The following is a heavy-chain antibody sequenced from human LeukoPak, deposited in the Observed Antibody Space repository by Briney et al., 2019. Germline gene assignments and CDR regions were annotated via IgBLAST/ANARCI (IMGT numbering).Heavy chain of an antibody. D-gene: IGHD6-13*01. V-gene: IGHV1-69*04. J-gene: IGHJ6*02. Sequence: ASVKVSCKASGGTFSSYAISWVRQAPGQGLEWMGRIIPILGIANYAQKFQGRVTITADKSTSTAYMELSSLRSEDTAVYYCARQHTDYSSSWLYYYYGMDVWGQGTTVTVFS. CDR3: ARQHTDYSSSWLYYYYGMDV. CDR2: IIPILGIA. CDR1: GGTFSSYA.